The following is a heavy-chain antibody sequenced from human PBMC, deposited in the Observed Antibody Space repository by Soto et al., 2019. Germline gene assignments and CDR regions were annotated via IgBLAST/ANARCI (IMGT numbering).Heavy chain of an antibody. Sequence: EVQLVESGGGLVKPGGSLRLSCAASGFTFSNYSMNWVRQAPGKGLEWGSSICSSSSYIYYADSLEGRVTISRDNAKNSMYRLMISLRGEEPVVYYCARVKLPIIWLGEAFDIWGQGTMVTVSS. V-gene: IGHV3-21*01. J-gene: IGHJ3*02. CDR3: ARVKLPIIWLGEAFDI. CDR1: GFTFSNYS. D-gene: IGHD3-10*01. CDR2: ICSSSSYI.